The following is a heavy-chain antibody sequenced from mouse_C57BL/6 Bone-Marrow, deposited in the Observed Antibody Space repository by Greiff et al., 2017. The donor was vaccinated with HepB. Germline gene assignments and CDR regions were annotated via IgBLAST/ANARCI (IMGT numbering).Heavy chain of an antibody. V-gene: IGHV1-82*01. J-gene: IGHJ4*01. CDR3: ARDTTSNWCYAMDY. CDR1: GYAFSSSW. D-gene: IGHD4-1*01. CDR2: IYPGDGDT. Sequence: QVQLQQSGPELVKPGASVKISCKASGYAFSSSWMNWVKQRPGKGLEWIGRIYPGDGDTNYNGKFKGKATLTADKSSSTAYMQLSSLTSEDSAVYFCARDTTSNWCYAMDYWGQGTSVTVSS.